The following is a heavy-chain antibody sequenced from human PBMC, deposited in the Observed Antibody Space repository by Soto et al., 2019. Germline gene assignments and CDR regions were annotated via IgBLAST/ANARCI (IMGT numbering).Heavy chain of an antibody. CDR1: GFSFINHH. Sequence: EVQLVESGGGLVQPGGSLRLSCAGSGFSFINHHMHWVRQAPGKGLEYVSGISASGSTIYYADSVKGRFTISRDNSKHTLFLQMGDLRNEGMAVYYCARVRKTYGDYDYWGQGTLVTVSS. CDR2: ISASGSTI. V-gene: IGHV3-64*07. J-gene: IGHJ4*02. D-gene: IGHD4-17*01. CDR3: ARVRKTYGDYDY.